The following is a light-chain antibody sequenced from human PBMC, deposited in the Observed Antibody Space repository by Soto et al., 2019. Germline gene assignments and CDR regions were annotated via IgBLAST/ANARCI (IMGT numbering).Light chain of an antibody. J-gene: IGKJ3*01. CDR2: WAS. CDR3: QQHYTTPPT. CDR1: QSVLYSSNNKNY. V-gene: IGKV4-1*01. Sequence: DIVMTQSPDSMAVSLGERATINCKSSQSVLYSSNNKNYVAWYQQKPGQPPKLLIYWASTQKSGVPDRFSGSGSGTDFTLTISSLQAEDVAVYYCQQHYTTPPTFGPGTKVDIK.